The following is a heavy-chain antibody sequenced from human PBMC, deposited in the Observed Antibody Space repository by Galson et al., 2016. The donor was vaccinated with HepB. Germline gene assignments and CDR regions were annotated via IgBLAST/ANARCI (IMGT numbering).Heavy chain of an antibody. CDR2: IRSKTHSSAT. Sequence: SLRLSCAGSGFIFSGSVMHWVRQASGKGLEWVGRIRSKTHSSATACATLVEGRFTISRDDSKNTTYLLMNSLKTEDTAVYYCSSRDFTHYGVDYWGLGTLVIVSS. CDR1: GFIFSGSV. D-gene: IGHD3-16*01. J-gene: IGHJ4*02. CDR3: SSRDFTHYGVDY. V-gene: IGHV3-73*01.